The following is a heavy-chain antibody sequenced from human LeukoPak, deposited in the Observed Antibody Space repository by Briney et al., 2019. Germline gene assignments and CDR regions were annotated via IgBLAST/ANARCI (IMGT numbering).Heavy chain of an antibody. D-gene: IGHD2-21*02. CDR3: ARTAYCGGDCYSFDY. CDR1: GVSISTYY. Sequence: SETLSLTCTVSGVSISTYYWSWIRQLAGKGLEWIGRIYTSGSTNYNPSLKSRVTMSVDTSKNQFSLKLSSVTAEDTAVYYCARTAYCGGDCYSFDYWGQGTLVTVSS. CDR2: IYTSGST. V-gene: IGHV4-4*07. J-gene: IGHJ4*02.